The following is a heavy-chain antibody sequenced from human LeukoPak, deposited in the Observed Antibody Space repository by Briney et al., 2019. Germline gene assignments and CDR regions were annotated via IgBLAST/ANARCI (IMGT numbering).Heavy chain of an antibody. J-gene: IGHJ4*02. CDR2: IYHSGST. Sequence: LSETLSLTCAVSGYSISSGYYWVWIRQPPGKGLEWTGTIYHSGSTYYNPSLKSRVTISVDTSKNQFSLKLSSVTAADTAVYYCARSIAVVGTFYFDYWGRGTLVTVSS. CDR3: ARSIAVVGTFYFDY. CDR1: GYSISSGYY. V-gene: IGHV4-38-2*01. D-gene: IGHD6-19*01.